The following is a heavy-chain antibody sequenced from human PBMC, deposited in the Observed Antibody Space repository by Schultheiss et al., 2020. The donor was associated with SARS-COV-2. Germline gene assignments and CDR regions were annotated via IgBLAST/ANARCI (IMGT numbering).Heavy chain of an antibody. J-gene: IGHJ4*02. Sequence: GGSLRLSCKGSGYSFTSYWIGWVRQMPGKGLEWMGIIYPGDSDTRYSPSFQGQVTISADKSISTAYLQWSSLKASDTAMYYRARHGAAMVTRSDYWGQGTLVTVSS. CDR3: ARHGAAMVTRSDY. CDR2: IYPGDSDT. V-gene: IGHV5-51*01. CDR1: GYSFTSYW. D-gene: IGHD5-18*01.